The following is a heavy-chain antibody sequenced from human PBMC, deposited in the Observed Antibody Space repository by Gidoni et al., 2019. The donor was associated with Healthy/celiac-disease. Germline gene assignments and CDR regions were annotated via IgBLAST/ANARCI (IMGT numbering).Heavy chain of an antibody. Sequence: QVQLVESGGGVVQPGRSLRLSCAASGFTFSSYGRHWVRQAPGKGLEWVAVIWYDGSNKYYADSGKGRFTISRDNSKNTLYLQMNSRRAEDTAVYYCARRAYSNYNMRWAAGPYYYYYMDVWGKGTTVTVSS. D-gene: IGHD4-4*01. CDR2: IWYDGSNK. V-gene: IGHV3-33*01. J-gene: IGHJ6*03. CDR1: GFTFSSYG. CDR3: ARRAYSNYNMRWAAGPYYYYYMDV.